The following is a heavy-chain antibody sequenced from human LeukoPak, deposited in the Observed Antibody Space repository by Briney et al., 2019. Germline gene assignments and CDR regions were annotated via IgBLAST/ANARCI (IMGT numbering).Heavy chain of an antibody. D-gene: IGHD2-21*01. J-gene: IGHJ4*01. Sequence: GGSLRLSCAASGFTFSSYAMSWVRQAPGKGLEWVSAINGSGGSTYYADSVNGRFTISRDNSKNTLYLQMNSLRAEDTAVYYCAKAGRDCGLFDYWGRGALVTVAS. V-gene: IGHV3-23*01. CDR2: INGSGGST. CDR3: AKAGRDCGLFDY. CDR1: GFTFSSYA.